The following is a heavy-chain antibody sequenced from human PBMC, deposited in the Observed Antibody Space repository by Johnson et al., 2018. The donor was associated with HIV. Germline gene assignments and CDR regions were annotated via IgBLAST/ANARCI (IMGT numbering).Heavy chain of an antibody. J-gene: IGHJ3*01. CDR1: GFSFSDYY. Sequence: QVQLVESGGGLVKPGGSLRLSCAASGFSFSDYYMSWIRQAPGKGLEWGSYISSSGSTKYYANSVKGRFTISRDNSKNTLYLQMSSLRAEDTALYYSTNAGVAGQEALLFWGQGTMVTVSS. CDR3: TNAGVAGQEALLF. V-gene: IGHV3-11*04. CDR2: ISSSGSTK. D-gene: IGHD3-3*01.